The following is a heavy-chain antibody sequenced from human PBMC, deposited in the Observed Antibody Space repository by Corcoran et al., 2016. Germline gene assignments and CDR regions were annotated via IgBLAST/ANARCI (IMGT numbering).Heavy chain of an antibody. D-gene: IGHD5-12*01. CDR2: LYSGDY. Sequence: EVQLVESGGGLVQPGGSLRLSCEASGFTLSDYWMHWVRQAPGKGLVWVSRLYSGDYYADSVKGRFTISRDNAKNTLYLQMRSLTVEDTAVYYCVRGNSGYGNFDSWGQGTLVTVSS. J-gene: IGHJ4*02. V-gene: IGHV3-74*01. CDR3: VRGNSGYGNFDS. CDR1: GFTLSDYW.